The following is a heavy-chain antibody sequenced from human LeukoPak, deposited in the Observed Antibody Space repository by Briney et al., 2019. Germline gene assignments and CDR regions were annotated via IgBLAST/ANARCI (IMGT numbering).Heavy chain of an antibody. CDR3: AKLAMVVVAAYDY. D-gene: IGHD2-15*01. V-gene: IGHV3-30*02. Sequence: GGSLRLSCAASGFTFSSYGMHWVRQAPGKGLEWVAFIRYDGSNKYYADSVKGRFTISRDNSKNTLYLQMNSPRAEDTAVYYCAKLAMVVVAAYDYWGQGTLVTVSS. CDR1: GFTFSSYG. J-gene: IGHJ4*02. CDR2: IRYDGSNK.